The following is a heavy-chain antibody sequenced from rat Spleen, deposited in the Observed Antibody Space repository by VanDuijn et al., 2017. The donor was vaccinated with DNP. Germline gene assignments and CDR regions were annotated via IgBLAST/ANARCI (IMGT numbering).Heavy chain of an antibody. Sequence: QVQLKESGPGLVQPSQTLSLTCTVSGLSLTSNSVSWIRQPPGKGVEWMGVIWSGGSTDYNSAVKSRLSISRDTSKSQVFLKMNSVQTEDTAMYFCARSLATVVPTGAMDVWGQGT. D-gene: IGHD1-3*01. J-gene: IGHJ4*01. CDR1: GLSLTSNS. V-gene: IGHV2-47*01. CDR3: ARSLATVVPTGAMDV. CDR2: IWSGGST.